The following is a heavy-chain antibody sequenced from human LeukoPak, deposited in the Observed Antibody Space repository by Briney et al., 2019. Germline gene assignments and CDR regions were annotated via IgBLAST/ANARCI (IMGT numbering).Heavy chain of an antibody. Sequence: SETLSLTCTVSGGSISSSSYYWGWIRQPPGKGLEWIGSIYYSGSTYYNPSLKSRVTISVDTSKNQFSLKLSSVTAADTAVYYCARGNIVVVPAAMGLGGGYMDVWGKGTTVTISS. CDR2: IYYSGST. V-gene: IGHV4-39*07. CDR1: GGSISSSSYY. D-gene: IGHD2-2*01. J-gene: IGHJ6*03. CDR3: ARGNIVVVPAAMGLGGGYMDV.